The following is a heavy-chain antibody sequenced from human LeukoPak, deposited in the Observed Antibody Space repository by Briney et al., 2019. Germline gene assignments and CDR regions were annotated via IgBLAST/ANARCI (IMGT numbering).Heavy chain of an antibody. CDR1: GGPFSGYY. CDR3: VRAHPHFDY. Sequence: SETLSLTCAVYGGPFSGYYWSWIRQPPGKGLEWIGEINHSGSTNYNPSLKSRVTISVDTSKNQFSLKLSSVTAADTAVYYCVRAHPHFDYWGQGTLVTVSS. CDR2: INHSGST. V-gene: IGHV4-34*01. J-gene: IGHJ4*02.